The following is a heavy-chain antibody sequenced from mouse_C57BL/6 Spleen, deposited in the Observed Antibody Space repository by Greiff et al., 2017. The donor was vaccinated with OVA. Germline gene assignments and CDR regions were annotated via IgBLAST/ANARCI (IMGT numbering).Heavy chain of an antibody. Sequence: EVKLMESGGGLVKPGGSLKLSCAASGFTFSDYGMHWVRQAPEKGLEWVAYISSGSSTIYYADTVKGRFTISRDNAKNTLFLQMTSLRSEDTAMYYYARPDYYGSSPYAMDYWGQGTSVTVSS. V-gene: IGHV5-17*01. J-gene: IGHJ4*01. CDR3: ARPDYYGSSPYAMDY. CDR1: GFTFSDYG. CDR2: ISSGSSTI. D-gene: IGHD1-1*01.